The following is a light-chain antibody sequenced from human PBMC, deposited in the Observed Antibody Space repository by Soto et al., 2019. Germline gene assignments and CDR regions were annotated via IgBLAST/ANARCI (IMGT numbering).Light chain of an antibody. CDR1: SSDVGGYIY. CDR3: SSYTSSATVI. CDR2: EVS. J-gene: IGLJ2*01. Sequence: QSALTQPASVSGSPGQSITISCTGTSSDVGGYIYVSWYQHHAGNAPKLMIYEVSNRPSGVSNRFSGSKSGNTASLTISGLQDEDEAEYYCSSYTSSATVIFGGGTKLTV. V-gene: IGLV2-14*01.